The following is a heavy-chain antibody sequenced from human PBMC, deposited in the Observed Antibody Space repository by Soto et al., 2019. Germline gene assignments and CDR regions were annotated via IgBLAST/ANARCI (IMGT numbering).Heavy chain of an antibody. V-gene: IGHV3-30*18. D-gene: IGHD4-4*01. J-gene: IGHJ6*03. CDR1: GFSFSVYG. CDR2: LSYDGNKK. CDR3: AKDYSSHGQSYHNYYMDA. Sequence: QVQLVESGGGVVQPGRSLRLSCSASGFSFSVYGMHWVRQAPGKGLEWVAVLSYDGNKKYYADSVKGRFTISRDDSKNTLFLQMSSLRAEDTAVYYCAKDYSSHGQSYHNYYMDAWGEGTTVSVSS.